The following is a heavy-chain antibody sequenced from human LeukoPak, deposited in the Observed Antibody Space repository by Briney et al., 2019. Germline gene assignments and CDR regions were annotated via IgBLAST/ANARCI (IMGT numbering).Heavy chain of an antibody. Sequence: SQTLSLTCTVSGGPISSGGYFWSWVRQHPGKGLEWIANIHDSGSTDYNPSLRSRVTIAVDTSKDQFSLKLSSVTAADTAVYYCARSFGSGTQSWYFDLWGRGTLVTVSS. CDR1: GGPISSGGYF. D-gene: IGHD3-10*01. J-gene: IGHJ2*01. CDR3: ARSFGSGTQSWYFDL. CDR2: IHDSGST. V-gene: IGHV4-30-2*03.